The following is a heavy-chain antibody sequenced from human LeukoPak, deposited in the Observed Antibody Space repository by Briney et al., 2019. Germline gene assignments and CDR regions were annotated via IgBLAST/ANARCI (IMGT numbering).Heavy chain of an antibody. CDR3: TIPGRLGAYDSSGYPDY. CDR1: GFTLSGSV. D-gene: IGHD3-22*01. J-gene: IGHJ4*02. CDR2: IRIKANSYAT. Sequence: GGSLRLSRAASGFTLSGSVMHWVRQASGKGLEWVGRIRIKANSYATAYAPSGKGRFTISRDDSKNTAYLQMNSLKTEDTAVYYCTIPGRLGAYDSSGYPDYWGQGTLVTVSS. V-gene: IGHV3-73*01.